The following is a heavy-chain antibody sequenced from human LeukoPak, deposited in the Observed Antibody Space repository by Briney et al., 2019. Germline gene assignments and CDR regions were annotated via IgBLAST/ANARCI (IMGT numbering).Heavy chain of an antibody. CDR1: GFTFSSYG. J-gene: IGHJ4*02. CDR2: IRYDGSNK. V-gene: IGHV3-30*02. Sequence: GGSLRLSCAASGFTFSSYGMQWVRQAPGKGLEWVAFIRYDGSNKYYADSVKGRFTIPRDNSKNTLYLQMNSLRAEDTAVYYCAKDRSSGYYTPDYWGQGTLVTVSS. D-gene: IGHD3-22*01. CDR3: AKDRSSGYYTPDY.